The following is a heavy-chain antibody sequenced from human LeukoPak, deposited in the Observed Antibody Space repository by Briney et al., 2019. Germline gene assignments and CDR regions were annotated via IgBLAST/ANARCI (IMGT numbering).Heavy chain of an antibody. CDR3: ATEGGDTNFDY. V-gene: IGHV3-53*01. CDR2: IYSGGST. D-gene: IGHD3-16*01. J-gene: IGHJ4*02. CDR1: GFTVSSNY. Sequence: PGGSLRLYCAASGFTVSSNYMSWVRQAPGKGLEWVSVIYSGGSTYYADSVKGRFTISRDNSKNTLYLQMNSLRVEDTAVYYCATEGGDTNFDYWGQGTLVTVSS.